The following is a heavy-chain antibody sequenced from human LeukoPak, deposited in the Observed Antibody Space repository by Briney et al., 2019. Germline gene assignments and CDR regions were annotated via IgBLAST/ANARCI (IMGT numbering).Heavy chain of an antibody. V-gene: IGHV3-7*01. D-gene: IGHD3-3*01. J-gene: IGHJ1*01. Sequence: PGGSLRLSCVASGFTFSNSWMYWVRQAPGEGLEGVANIKKDGSGESYGDSVKGRFTTSRDNAKNTFYLQMNSLRVEDTAVYYCLLIILGGSSQHWGQGTLVTVSS. CDR3: LLIILGGSSQH. CDR2: IKKDGSGE. CDR1: GFTFSNSW.